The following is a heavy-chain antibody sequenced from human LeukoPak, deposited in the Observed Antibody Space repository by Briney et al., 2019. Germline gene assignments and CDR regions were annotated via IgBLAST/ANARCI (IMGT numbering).Heavy chain of an antibody. CDR1: GYTSTGYY. V-gene: IGHV1-2*06. CDR2: INPNSGGT. D-gene: IGHD3-22*01. J-gene: IGHJ5*02. CDR3: ARGGYDTERDDWFDP. Sequence: ASVKVSCKASGYTSTGYYMHWVRQAPGQGLEWMGRINPNSGGTNYAQKFQGRVTMTRDTSISTAYMELSRLRSDDTAVYYCARGGYDTERDDWFDPWGQGTLVTVSS.